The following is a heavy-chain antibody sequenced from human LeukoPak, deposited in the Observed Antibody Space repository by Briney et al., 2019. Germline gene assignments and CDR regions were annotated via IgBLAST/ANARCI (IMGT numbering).Heavy chain of an antibody. CDR1: SGSFSSYY. CDR3: ARGVGPGYSSGWYIFKSSLGAFDI. CDR2: IYYSGST. V-gene: IGHV4-59*01. D-gene: IGHD6-19*01. J-gene: IGHJ3*02. Sequence: SETLSLTCAVYSGSFSSYYWSWIRQPPGKGLEWIGYIYYSGSTNYNPSLKSRLTISVDTSKNQFSLKLRPVTAADTAVYYCARGVGPGYSSGWYIFKSSLGAFDIWGQGTMVTVSS.